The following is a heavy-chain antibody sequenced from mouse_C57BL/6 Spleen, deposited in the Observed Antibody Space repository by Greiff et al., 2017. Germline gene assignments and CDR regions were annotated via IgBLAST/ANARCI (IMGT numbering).Heavy chain of an antibody. V-gene: IGHV5-4*01. CDR1: GFTFSSYA. J-gene: IGHJ2*01. Sequence: EVHLVESGGGLVKPGGSLKLSCAASGFTFSSYAMSWVRQTPEKRLEWVATISDGGSYTYYPANVQGRFTISRDNAKNNLYLQMSHLKSEDTAMYYCAKYYYGSRGYFDYWGQGTTLTVSS. CDR3: AKYYYGSRGYFDY. CDR2: ISDGGSYT. D-gene: IGHD1-1*01.